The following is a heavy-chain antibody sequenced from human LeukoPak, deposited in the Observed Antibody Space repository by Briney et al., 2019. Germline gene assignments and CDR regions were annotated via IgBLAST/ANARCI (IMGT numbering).Heavy chain of an antibody. CDR2: INPKTGDT. CDR3: ARDGYRNELDY. J-gene: IGHJ4*02. D-gene: IGHD5-24*01. Sequence: GASVKVSCKTSGYSFIAYYIHWVRQAPGQGLEWMGWINPKTGDTRYAQKLRGRVTMTRDTSVSTVYMDLSGLRSDNTAVYFCARDGYRNELDYWGQGTLVTVSS. V-gene: IGHV1-2*02. CDR1: GYSFIAYY.